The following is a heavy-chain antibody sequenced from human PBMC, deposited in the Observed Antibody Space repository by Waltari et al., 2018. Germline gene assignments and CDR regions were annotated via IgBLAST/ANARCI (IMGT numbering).Heavy chain of an antibody. CDR3: ASGPRREIDY. D-gene: IGHD1-26*01. V-gene: IGHV1-69*02. CDR2: IIPILGIA. J-gene: IGHJ4*02. CDR1: GGTFSSYT. Sequence: QVQLVQSGAEVKKPGSSVKVSCKASGGTFSSYTISWVRQAPGQGLEWMGRIIPILGIANDAQKFQGRVTITADKSTSTAYMELSSLRSEDTAVYYCASGPRREIDYWGQGTLVTVSS.